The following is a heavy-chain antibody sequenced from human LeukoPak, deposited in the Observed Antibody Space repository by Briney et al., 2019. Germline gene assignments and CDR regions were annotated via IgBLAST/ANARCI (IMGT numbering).Heavy chain of an antibody. Sequence: SETLSLTCTVSGYSISSVYYWSWIRQPPGKGLEWIGSMYHSGTTYYNPSLKSRVTISVDTSKNQFSLKLSSVTAADTAMYYCARVGFLEWFDPWGQGTLVTVSS. V-gene: IGHV4-38-2*02. J-gene: IGHJ5*02. CDR2: MYHSGTT. CDR3: ARVGFLEWFDP. CDR1: GYSISSVYY. D-gene: IGHD3-3*01.